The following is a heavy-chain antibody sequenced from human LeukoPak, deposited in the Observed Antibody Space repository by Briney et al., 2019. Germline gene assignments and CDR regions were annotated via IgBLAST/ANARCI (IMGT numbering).Heavy chain of an antibody. CDR2: IIPIFGTA. CDR3: ARAEYTYYRDSSGYYYWFDP. J-gene: IGHJ5*02. CDR1: GGTFSSYA. D-gene: IGHD3-22*01. V-gene: IGHV1-69*13. Sequence: ASVKVSCKASGGTFSSYAISWVRQAPGQGLEWMGGIIPIFGTANYAQKFQGRVTITADESTSTAYMELSSLRSEDTAVYYCARAEYTYYRDSSGYYYWFDPWGQGTLVTVSS.